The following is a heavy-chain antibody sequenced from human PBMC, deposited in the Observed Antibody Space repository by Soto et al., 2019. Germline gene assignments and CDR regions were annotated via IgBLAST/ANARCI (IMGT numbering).Heavy chain of an antibody. J-gene: IGHJ3*02. D-gene: IGHD4-17*01. V-gene: IGHV1-18*04. CDR3: ARDRGDYGDFHDAFDI. CDR2: ISAYNGNT. Sequence: ASVKVSCKASGYTFTSYGISWVRQAPGQGLEWKGWISAYNGNTNYAQKLQGRVTMTTDTSTSTAYMELRSLRSDDTAVYYCARDRGDYGDFHDAFDIWGQGTMVTVSS. CDR1: GYTFTSYG.